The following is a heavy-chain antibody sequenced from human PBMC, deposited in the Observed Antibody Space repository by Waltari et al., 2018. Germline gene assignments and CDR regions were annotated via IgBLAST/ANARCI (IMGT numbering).Heavy chain of an antibody. V-gene: IGHV4-39*01. CDR2: IYYSGST. Sequence: QLQLQESGPGLVKPSETLSLTCTVSGCSLRSSSYYWGGIRQPPGKGLEWIGSIYYSGSTYYNTSLKSRVTISVDTSKNQFSRKLSAVTAADTAVYYWATRLNWGSDYWGQGTLVTVSS. CDR1: GCSLRSSSYY. D-gene: IGHD7-27*01. J-gene: IGHJ4*02. CDR3: ATRLNWGSDY.